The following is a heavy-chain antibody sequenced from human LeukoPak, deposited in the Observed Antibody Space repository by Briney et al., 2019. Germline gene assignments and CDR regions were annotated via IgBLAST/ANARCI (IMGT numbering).Heavy chain of an antibody. CDR1: GYTLTELS. V-gene: IGHV1-24*01. CDR2: FDPEDGET. J-gene: IGHJ1*01. CDR3: ATGLPAAKREYFQH. Sequence: ASVKVSCKVSGYTLTELSMHWVRQAPGKGLEWMGGFDPEDGETIYAQKFQGGVTMTEDTSTDTAYMELSSLRSEDTAVYYCATGLPAAKREYFQHWDQGTLVTVSS. D-gene: IGHD2-2*01.